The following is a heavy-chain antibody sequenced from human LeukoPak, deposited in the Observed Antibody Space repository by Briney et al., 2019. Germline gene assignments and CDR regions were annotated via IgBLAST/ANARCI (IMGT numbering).Heavy chain of an antibody. J-gene: IGHJ6*04. Sequence: SETLSLTCTVSGGSISSTSYFWGWIRQPPGKGLEWIGSIYYSGTTYYNPSLKSRVTISVDTSKNQFSLKLSSVTAADTAVYYCARVGDYETVDVWGKGTTVTISS. CDR2: IYYSGTT. CDR1: GGSISSTSYF. D-gene: IGHD4-17*01. CDR3: ARVGDYETVDV. V-gene: IGHV4-39*07.